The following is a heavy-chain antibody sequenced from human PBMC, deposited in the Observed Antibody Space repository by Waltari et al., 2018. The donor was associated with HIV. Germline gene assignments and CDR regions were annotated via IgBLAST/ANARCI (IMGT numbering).Heavy chain of an antibody. CDR2: INTNTGNP. V-gene: IGHV7-4-1*02. CDR1: GYTFTSYA. CDR3: ARDPTWYQGNYDFWSGYTGNTHGMDV. J-gene: IGHJ6*02. Sequence: QVQLVQSGSELKKPGASVKVSCKASGYTFTSYAMNWVRQAPGQGLEWMGWINTNTGNPTYAQGFTGRFVFSFDTSVSTAYLQISSLKAEDTAVYYCARDPTWYQGNYDFWSGYTGNTHGMDVWGQGTTVTVSS. D-gene: IGHD3-3*01.